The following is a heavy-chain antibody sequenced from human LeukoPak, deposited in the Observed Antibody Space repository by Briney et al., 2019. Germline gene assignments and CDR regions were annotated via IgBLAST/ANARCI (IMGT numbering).Heavy chain of an antibody. V-gene: IGHV4-59*01. Sequence: SETLSLTCTVSGGSISSYYWSWIRQPPGKGLEWIGYIYYSGSTNYNPSLKSRVTISVDTSKNQFSLKLSSVAAADTAVYYCATNLFGTFGYWGQGTLVTVSS. CDR2: IYYSGST. CDR3: ATNLFGTFGY. J-gene: IGHJ4*02. CDR1: GGSISSYY. D-gene: IGHD3-3*01.